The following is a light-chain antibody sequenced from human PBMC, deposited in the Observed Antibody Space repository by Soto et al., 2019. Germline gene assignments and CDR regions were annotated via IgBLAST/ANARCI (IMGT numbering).Light chain of an antibody. Sequence: EIVLTQSPAILSMSPGERATLSCRASQSVSSYFAWYQQKPGQAPRLLIYDASNRATGVPARFSGSGSGTDFPLTISRPEAEDFGGYYWQQRRYWPLTVGQGTKVEIK. CDR2: DAS. V-gene: IGKV3-11*01. CDR1: QSVSSY. CDR3: QQRRYWPLT. J-gene: IGKJ1*01.